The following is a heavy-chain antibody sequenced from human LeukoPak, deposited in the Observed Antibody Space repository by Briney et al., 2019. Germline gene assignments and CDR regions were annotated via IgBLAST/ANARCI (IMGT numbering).Heavy chain of an antibody. CDR3: VRGRYSSGWFKDKNWFDP. D-gene: IGHD6-19*01. CDR2: IYYSGST. V-gene: IGHV4-59*12. CDR1: GGSISSYY. J-gene: IGHJ5*02. Sequence: SETLSLTCTVSGGSISSYYWSWIRQPPGKGLEWIGYIYYSGSTNYNPSLKSRVTISVDTSKNQFSLELSSVTAADTAVYYCVRGRYSSGWFKDKNWFDPWGQGIPVTVSS.